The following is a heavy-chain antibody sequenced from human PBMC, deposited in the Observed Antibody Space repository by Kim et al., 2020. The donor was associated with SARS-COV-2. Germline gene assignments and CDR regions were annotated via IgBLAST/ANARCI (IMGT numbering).Heavy chain of an antibody. Sequence: GGSLRLSCAASGFTFSNYAMHWVRQAPGKGTEWVAVISKDGNNKYYADSVKGRFTISRDNPKNTLFLQMDSLRPEDTAVYHCAEGVWTSGPNCAWDYYLDDWGQGTLVTVSS. CDR1: GFTFSNYA. CDR3: AEGVWTSGPNCAWDYYLDD. D-gene: IGHD2-2*01. CDR2: ISKDGNNK. J-gene: IGHJ4*02. V-gene: IGHV3-30*18.